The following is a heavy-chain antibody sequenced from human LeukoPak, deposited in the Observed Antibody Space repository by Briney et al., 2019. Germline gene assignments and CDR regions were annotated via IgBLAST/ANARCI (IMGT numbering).Heavy chain of an antibody. J-gene: IGHJ6*02. Sequence: PGGSLRLSCAASGFTFSHFWMSWVRQAPGKGLEWVAYIKKTGSETYYVDSVKGRFTITRDNTRNSLFLQMYSLRAEDTAVYYCARDRCSSTSCWLDFYYYYGMDVWGQGTTVTVSS. CDR2: IKKTGSET. CDR3: ARDRCSSTSCWLDFYYYYGMDV. D-gene: IGHD2-2*01. CDR1: GFTFSHFW. V-gene: IGHV3-7*01.